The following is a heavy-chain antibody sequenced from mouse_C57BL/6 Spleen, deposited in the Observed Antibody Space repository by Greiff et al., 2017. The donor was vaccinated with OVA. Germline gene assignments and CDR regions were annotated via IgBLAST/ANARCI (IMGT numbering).Heavy chain of an antibody. Sequence: QVQLQQSGPELVKPGASVKLSCKASGYAFSSSWMNWVKQRPGKGLEWIGRIYPGDGDTNYTGKFKGQATLSADKSSSTLFLQIRSLTAEASAVYFCAIYGFDVWGQGTTLTVSS. D-gene: IGHD2-2*01. CDR2: IYPGDGDT. V-gene: IGHV1-82*01. J-gene: IGHJ2*01. CDR3: AIYGFDV. CDR1: GYAFSSSW.